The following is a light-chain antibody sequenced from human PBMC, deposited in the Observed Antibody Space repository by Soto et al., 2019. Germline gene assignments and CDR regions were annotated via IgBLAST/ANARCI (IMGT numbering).Light chain of an antibody. CDR3: QPYGDSRI. CDR1: QCVSSTY. J-gene: IGKJ2*01. CDR2: GAS. Sequence: EIVLTQSPGTLSLSPGERATLSCRASQCVSSTYFAWYQQKPRQAPRHLIYGASNRATGIPDRFNGSAAGTDFTLTINRLEREDFAIYYCQPYGDSRIFGQGTKLEIK. V-gene: IGKV3-20*01.